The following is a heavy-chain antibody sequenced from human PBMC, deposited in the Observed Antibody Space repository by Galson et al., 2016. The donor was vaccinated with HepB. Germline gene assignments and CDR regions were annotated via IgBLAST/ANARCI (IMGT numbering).Heavy chain of an antibody. J-gene: IGHJ4*02. CDR1: GFTFSSYA. CDR2: ISGSGGAT. D-gene: IGHD3-16*01. CDR3: AKSPGQGGGSFFPDY. Sequence: SLRLSCAGSGFTFSSYAMNWVRQAPGKGLEWVSSISGSGGATFYADSVKGRCTISRDNSKTTLYLQVNSLSADDTAIYYCAKSPGQGGGSFFPDYWGQGSLLIVSS. V-gene: IGHV3-23*01.